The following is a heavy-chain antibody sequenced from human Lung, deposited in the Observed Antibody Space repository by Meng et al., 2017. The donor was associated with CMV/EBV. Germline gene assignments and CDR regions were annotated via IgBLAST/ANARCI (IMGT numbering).Heavy chain of an antibody. Sequence: GESLKISCAASGFTVSSNYMNWVRQAPGKGLEWVSVIYSGGITYYADSVKGRFTISRDNSKNTLYLQMNSLRAEDTAVYYCARDRRGDSSGYVFGTGYFDLWGRGTLDTFAS. CDR1: GFTVSSNY. J-gene: IGHJ2*01. V-gene: IGHV3-53*01. D-gene: IGHD3-22*01. CDR3: ARDRRGDSSGYVFGTGYFDL. CDR2: IYSGGIT.